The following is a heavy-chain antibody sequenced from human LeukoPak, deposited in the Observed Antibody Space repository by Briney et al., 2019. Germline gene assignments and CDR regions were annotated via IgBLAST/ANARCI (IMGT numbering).Heavy chain of an antibody. Sequence: SETLSLTCTVSGGSISSYYWSWIRQPPGKGLEWIGYIYYSGSTNYNPSLKSRVTMSIDTSKNHFSLKLTSVTAADTATYYCARETSLAGFASGLGFNYWGQGILVSVSS. V-gene: IGHV4-59*01. D-gene: IGHD6-19*01. CDR1: GGSISSYY. CDR2: IYYSGST. J-gene: IGHJ4*02. CDR3: ARETSLAGFASGLGFNY.